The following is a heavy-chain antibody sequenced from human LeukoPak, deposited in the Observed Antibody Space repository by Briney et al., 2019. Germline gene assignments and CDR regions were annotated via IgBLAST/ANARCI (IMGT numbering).Heavy chain of an antibody. CDR3: AKSIAARLESDY. D-gene: IGHD6-6*01. Sequence: GGSLRLSCAASGFTFSSYWMSWVRQAPGKGLEWVSAISGSGGSTYYADSVKGRFTISRDNSKNTLYLQMNSLRAEDTAVYYCAKSIAARLESDYWGQGTLVTVSS. J-gene: IGHJ4*02. V-gene: IGHV3-23*01. CDR2: ISGSGGST. CDR1: GFTFSSYW.